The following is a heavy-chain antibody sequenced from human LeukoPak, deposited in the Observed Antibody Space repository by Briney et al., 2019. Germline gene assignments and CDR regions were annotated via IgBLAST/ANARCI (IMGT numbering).Heavy chain of an antibody. CDR2: IYYSGST. J-gene: IGHJ5*02. Sequence: SETLSLTCTVSGGSISSGGYYWSWIRQHPGKGLEWIGYIYYSGSTYYNPSLKSRVTISVDTSENQFSLKLSSVTAADTAVYYCARGVVVVPAAISVWFDPWGQGTLVTVSS. CDR1: GGSISSGGYY. D-gene: IGHD2-2*01. V-gene: IGHV4-31*03. CDR3: ARGVVVVPAAISVWFDP.